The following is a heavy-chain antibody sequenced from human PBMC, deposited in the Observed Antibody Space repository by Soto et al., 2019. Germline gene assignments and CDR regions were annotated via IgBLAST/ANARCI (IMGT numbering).Heavy chain of an antibody. Sequence: SETLSLTCTVSGDSVSSSNYYWGWIRQPPGKGLEWIGSIYYGGSTFYNPSLKSRVTISVDTSKNQFSLRLSSVTAADTAVYYCARGGSIGEHYYYYGMDVWGQGTTVTVSS. CDR3: ARGGSIGEHYYYYGMDV. J-gene: IGHJ6*02. D-gene: IGHD3-10*01. V-gene: IGHV4-39*01. CDR1: GDSVSSSNYY. CDR2: IYYGGST.